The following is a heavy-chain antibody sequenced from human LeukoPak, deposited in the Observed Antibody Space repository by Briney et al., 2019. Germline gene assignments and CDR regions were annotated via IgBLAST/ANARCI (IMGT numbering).Heavy chain of an antibody. J-gene: IGHJ5*02. CDR1: GFTFSSYA. Sequence: GGSLKLSCAASGFTFSSYAMSWVRQAPGKGLEWVSAISGSGGSTYYADSVKGRFTISRDNSKNTLYLQMNSLRAEDTAVYYCAKDLSIAALGTGNWFDPWGQGTLVTVSS. CDR3: AKDLSIAALGTGNWFDP. D-gene: IGHD6-6*01. CDR2: ISGSGGST. V-gene: IGHV3-23*01.